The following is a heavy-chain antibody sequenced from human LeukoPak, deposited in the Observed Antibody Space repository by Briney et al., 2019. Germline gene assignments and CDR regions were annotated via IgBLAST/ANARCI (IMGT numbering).Heavy chain of an antibody. Sequence: GGSLRLSCAASGFTFSSYSMNWVRQAPGKGLEWVSSISSSSSYIYYADSVKGRFTISRDNAKNSLYLQMNSLRAEDTAVYYCARDRNDYSNRYDAFDTWGQGTMVTVSS. CDR1: GFTFSSYS. CDR2: ISSSSSYI. CDR3: ARDRNDYSNRYDAFDT. V-gene: IGHV3-21*01. D-gene: IGHD4-11*01. J-gene: IGHJ3*02.